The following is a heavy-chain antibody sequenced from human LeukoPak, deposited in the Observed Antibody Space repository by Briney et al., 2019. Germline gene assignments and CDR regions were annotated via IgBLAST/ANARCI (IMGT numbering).Heavy chain of an antibody. Sequence: ASVKVSCTASGYTFTGYYMHWVRQAPGQGLEWMGWINPNSGGTNYVQKFQGRVTMTRDTSISTAYMELSRLRSDDTAVYYCAREVYDFWSGYVNYYYGMDVWGQGTTVTVSS. J-gene: IGHJ6*02. D-gene: IGHD3-3*01. CDR2: INPNSGGT. CDR3: AREVYDFWSGYVNYYYGMDV. V-gene: IGHV1-2*02. CDR1: GYTFTGYY.